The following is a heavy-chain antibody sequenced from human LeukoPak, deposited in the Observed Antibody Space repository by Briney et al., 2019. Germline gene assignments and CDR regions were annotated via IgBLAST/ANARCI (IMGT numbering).Heavy chain of an antibody. D-gene: IGHD3-10*01. CDR1: GFTFSSYD. CDR2: IGTAGDT. Sequence: GGSLGLSCAASGFTFSSYDMHWVRQATGKGLGWVSAIGTAGDTYYPGSVKGRFTISRENAKNSLYLQMNSLRAGDTAVYYCARGLRRFGEFRFDPWGQGTLVTVSS. V-gene: IGHV3-13*01. J-gene: IGHJ5*02. CDR3: ARGLRRFGEFRFDP.